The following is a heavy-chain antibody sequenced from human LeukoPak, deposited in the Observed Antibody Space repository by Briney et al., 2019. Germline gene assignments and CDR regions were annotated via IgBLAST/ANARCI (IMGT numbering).Heavy chain of an antibody. V-gene: IGHV1-69*13. Sequence: ASVKVSCKASVGTFSIYSISWVRQAPGQGLEWMGGIISIFGTANYAQKFQGRVTITADESTSTAYMELSSLRSEDTAVYYSASAGEYYDYVWGSYRYIGTFDYWGQGTLVTVSS. J-gene: IGHJ4*02. D-gene: IGHD3-16*02. CDR2: IISIFGTA. CDR3: ASAGEYYDYVWGSYRYIGTFDY. CDR1: VGTFSIYS.